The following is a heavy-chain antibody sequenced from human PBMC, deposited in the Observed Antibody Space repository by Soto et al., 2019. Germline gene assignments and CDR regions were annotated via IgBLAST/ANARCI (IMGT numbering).Heavy chain of an antibody. CDR2: ISAYNGNT. V-gene: IGHV1-18*01. D-gene: IGHD3-16*01. CDR1: GYTITSYG. Sequence: QVQLVQSGAEVKKPGASVKVSCKASGYTITSYGISWVRQAPGQGLEWMGWISAYNGNTNYAQKLQGRVTMTTETSTSTAYMELRSLRSDDTAVYYGARSAYYDYIWGSYHFDYWGQGTLVTVSS. CDR3: ARSAYYDYIWGSYHFDY. J-gene: IGHJ4*02.